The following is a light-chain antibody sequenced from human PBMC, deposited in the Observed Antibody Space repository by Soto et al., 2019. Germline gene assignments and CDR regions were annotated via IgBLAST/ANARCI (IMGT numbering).Light chain of an antibody. CDR1: SSNIGGNS. V-gene: IGLV1-51*01. Sequence: LTQPPSVSAAPGQKVTISCSGSSSNIGGNSVSWYQQLPGTAPKLLIYDDNKRPSGIPDRFSGSKSGTSATLGITGFQTGDEADYYCGSWDSSLSAYVFGTGTKVTV. J-gene: IGLJ1*01. CDR3: GSWDSSLSAYV. CDR2: DDN.